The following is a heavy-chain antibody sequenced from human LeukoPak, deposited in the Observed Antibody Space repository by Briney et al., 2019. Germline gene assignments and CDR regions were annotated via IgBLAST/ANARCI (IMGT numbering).Heavy chain of an antibody. Sequence: GGSLRLSCAASGFTVSSNYMSWVRQAPGKGLEWVSVICSGGSTYYADSVKGRFTISRDNSKNTLYLQMNSLRAEDTAVYYCAREPQMVRGVNYYGMDVWGQGTTVTVSS. CDR2: ICSGGST. J-gene: IGHJ6*02. V-gene: IGHV3-66*02. CDR3: AREPQMVRGVNYYGMDV. CDR1: GFTVSSNY. D-gene: IGHD3-10*01.